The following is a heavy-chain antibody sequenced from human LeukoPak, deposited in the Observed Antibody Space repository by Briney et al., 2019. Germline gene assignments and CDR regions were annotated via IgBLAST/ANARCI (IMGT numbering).Heavy chain of an antibody. CDR1: GFTFSSYA. CDR3: AKDDDFWSGYGFDY. CDR2: ISGSGGST. J-gene: IGHJ4*02. D-gene: IGHD3-3*01. V-gene: IGHV3-23*01. Sequence: GGSLTLSCAASGFTFSSYAMSWVRQAPGKGLEWVSAISGSGGSTYYADSVKGRFTISRDNSKNTLYLQMNSLRAEDTAVYYCAKDDDFWSGYGFDYWGQGTLVTVSS.